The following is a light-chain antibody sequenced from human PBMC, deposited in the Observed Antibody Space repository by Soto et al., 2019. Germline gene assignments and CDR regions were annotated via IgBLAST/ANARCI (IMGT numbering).Light chain of an antibody. Sequence: EIVLTQSPATLSLSPGERATLSCRASQSVSNHLGWYHQKPGQAPRLLIYDASNRATAIPARFSGSGSGTDFTLTISSLEPEDFAVYYCQKIGTFGQGTRLEIK. CDR2: DAS. J-gene: IGKJ5*01. CDR1: QSVSNH. V-gene: IGKV3-11*01. CDR3: QKIGT.